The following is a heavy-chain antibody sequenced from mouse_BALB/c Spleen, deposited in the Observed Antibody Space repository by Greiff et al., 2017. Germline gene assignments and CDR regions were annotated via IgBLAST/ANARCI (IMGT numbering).Heavy chain of an antibody. V-gene: IGHV2-3*01. CDR1: GFSLTSYG. CDR2: IWGDGST. Sequence: VQLQQSGPGLVAPSQSLSITCTVSGFSLTSYGVRWVRQPPGKGLEWLGVIWGDGSTNYHSALVSRLSISTDNSKSHVLLRLNSLQTDDTATYYCAKERYGNYFDDWGAGTTVTVSS. CDR3: AKERYGNYFDD. D-gene: IGHD2-10*02. J-gene: IGHJ1*01.